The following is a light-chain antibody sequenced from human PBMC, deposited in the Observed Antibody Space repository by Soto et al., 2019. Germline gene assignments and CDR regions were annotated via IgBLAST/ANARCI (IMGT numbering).Light chain of an antibody. J-gene: IGKJ1*01. Sequence: ETVLTQSPGTLSLSPGERATLSCRASRTVTSTFLAWYQQKPGQAPRLLISGASSRATGVPDRFSGSGSGADFTHTITRLEPEDCAVYYCQQYGSSPPWTFGQGTKVDI. CDR2: GAS. V-gene: IGKV3-20*01. CDR1: RTVTSTF. CDR3: QQYGSSPPWT.